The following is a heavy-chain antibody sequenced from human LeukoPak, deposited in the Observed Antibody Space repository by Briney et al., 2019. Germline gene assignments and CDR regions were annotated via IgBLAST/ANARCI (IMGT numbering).Heavy chain of an antibody. CDR1: GGTFSSYA. CDR2: IIPIFGTA. V-gene: IGHV1-69*13. J-gene: IGHJ4*02. Sequence: SVKVSCKASGGTFSSYAISWVRQAPGQGLEWMGGIIPIFGTANYAQKFQGRVTITADESTSTAYMELSSLRSEDTAVYYCAGVRGVILGRMGFDYWGQGTLVTVSS. D-gene: IGHD3-10*01. CDR3: AGVRGVILGRMGFDY.